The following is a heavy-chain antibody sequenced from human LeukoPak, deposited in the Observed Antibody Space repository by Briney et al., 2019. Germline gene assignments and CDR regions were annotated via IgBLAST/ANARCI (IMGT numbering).Heavy chain of an antibody. Sequence: GGSLRLSCAASGFTFSSYGLHWVRQAPAKGLEWVAFIRYDGSNKYYADSVKGRFTTSRDNSKNTLYLQMNSLRAEDTAVYYCANTGYSSGWRHFDYWGQGTLVTVSS. CDR1: GFTFSSYG. CDR2: IRYDGSNK. D-gene: IGHD6-19*01. J-gene: IGHJ4*02. CDR3: ANTGYSSGWRHFDY. V-gene: IGHV3-30*02.